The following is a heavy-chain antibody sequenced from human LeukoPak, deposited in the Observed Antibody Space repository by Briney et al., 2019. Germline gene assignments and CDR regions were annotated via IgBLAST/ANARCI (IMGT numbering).Heavy chain of an antibody. Sequence: ASVKVSCKASGYTFPSYFMHWVRQAPGQGLEWMGIINPTGGSTTYTQKFQGRVTMTRDTSTSTVYMELSSLRSDDTAVYYCARTAARRFDYWGQGTLVTVSS. CDR2: INPTGGST. J-gene: IGHJ4*02. D-gene: IGHD6-6*01. V-gene: IGHV1-46*01. CDR3: ARTAARRFDY. CDR1: GYTFPSYF.